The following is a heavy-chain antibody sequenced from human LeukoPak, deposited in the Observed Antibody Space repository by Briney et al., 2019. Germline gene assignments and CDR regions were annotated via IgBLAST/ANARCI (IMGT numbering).Heavy chain of an antibody. CDR3: VKGGWFDY. CDR2: ISWDGGST. J-gene: IGHJ4*02. Sequence: GGSLRLSCAASGFTFDDYTLHWVRQAPGKGLEWVSFISWDGGSTHYGDSVKGRFTISRDNSKNTLYLQMNTLRAEDTAVYYCVKGGWFDYWGQGTLVTVSS. CDR1: GFTFDDYT. D-gene: IGHD6-19*01. V-gene: IGHV3-43*01.